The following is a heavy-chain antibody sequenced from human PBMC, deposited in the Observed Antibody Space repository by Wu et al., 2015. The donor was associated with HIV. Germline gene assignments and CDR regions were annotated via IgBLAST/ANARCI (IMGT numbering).Heavy chain of an antibody. CDR3: ARDLLSFSSSWYKYYYYGMDV. CDR2: MNPNSGNT. CDR1: GYTFTSYD. Sequence: QVQLVQSGAEVKKPGASVKVSCKASGYTFTSYDINWVRQATGQGLEWMGWMNPNSGNTGYAQKFQGRVTMTRNTSISTAYMELSSLRSEDTAVYYCARDLLSFSSSWYKYYYYGMDVWGQGTTVTVSS. J-gene: IGHJ6*02. V-gene: IGHV1-8*01. D-gene: IGHD6-13*01.